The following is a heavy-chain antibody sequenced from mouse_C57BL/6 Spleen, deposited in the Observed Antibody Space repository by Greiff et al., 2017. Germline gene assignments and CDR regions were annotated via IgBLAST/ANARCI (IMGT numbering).Heavy chain of an antibody. CDR3: ARYGDWYFGV. CDR2: IYPGDGDT. D-gene: IGHD1-2*01. J-gene: IGHJ1*03. CDR1: GYAFSSYW. Sequence: VKLMESGAELVKPGASVKISCKASGYAFSSYWMNWVKQRPGKGLEWIGQIYPGDGDTNYNGKFKGKATLTADTSSSTAYMQLSSLTAEDSAVYYWARYGDWYFGVWGTGTTGTVSS. V-gene: IGHV1-80*01.